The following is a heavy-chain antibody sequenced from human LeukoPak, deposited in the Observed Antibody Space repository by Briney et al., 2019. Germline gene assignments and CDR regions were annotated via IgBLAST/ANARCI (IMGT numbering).Heavy chain of an antibody. CDR2: IRYDGSET. CDR1: GFNFGTYW. Sequence: PGGSLRLSCAASGFNFGTYWMSWVRHTPGKGLERVANIRYDGSETFYGDSVKGRFTVSRDTAKNSLYLQMNSLRAEDTGVYYCASATGDKGGYLDSWGQGAQVTVSS. J-gene: IGHJ4*02. D-gene: IGHD7-27*01. CDR3: ASATGDKGGYLDS. V-gene: IGHV3-7*01.